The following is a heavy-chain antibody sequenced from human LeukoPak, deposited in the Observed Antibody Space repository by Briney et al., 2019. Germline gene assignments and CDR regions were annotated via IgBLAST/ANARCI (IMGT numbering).Heavy chain of an antibody. Sequence: GGSLRLSFAGSGFPFSSYWIHWVRPAPGKGLVWLSRIKKDGTSTSYADSVQGRFTISRDNAKNTVYVQMSSLRAEDTAVYYCARENYHGLDVWGQGTTVTVSS. CDR2: IKKDGTST. CDR3: ARENYHGLDV. CDR1: GFPFSSYW. V-gene: IGHV3-74*01. J-gene: IGHJ6*02.